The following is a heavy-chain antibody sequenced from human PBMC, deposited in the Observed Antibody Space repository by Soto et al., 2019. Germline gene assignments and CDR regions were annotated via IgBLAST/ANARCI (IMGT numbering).Heavy chain of an antibody. V-gene: IGHV1-69*08. CDR2: IIPILGIA. Sequence: QVQLVQSGAEVKKPGSSVKVSCKASGGTFSSYTISWVRQAPGQGLEWMGRIIPILGIANYAQKFQGRVTITADKSTSTAYMELSSLTSEDTAVYYCARDSPGHGGQGGFDPWGQGTLVTVSS. CDR1: GGTFSSYT. D-gene: IGHD3-16*01. CDR3: ARDSPGHGGQGGFDP. J-gene: IGHJ5*02.